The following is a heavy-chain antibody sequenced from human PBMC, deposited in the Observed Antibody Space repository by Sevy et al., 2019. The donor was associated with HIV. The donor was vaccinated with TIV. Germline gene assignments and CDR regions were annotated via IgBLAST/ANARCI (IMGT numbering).Heavy chain of an antibody. D-gene: IGHD2-21*01. J-gene: IGHJ4*02. CDR2: ISGSGGST. CDR3: AKGEVVISGGYYFDY. V-gene: IGHV3-23*01. CDR1: GFTFSSYA. Sequence: GGSLRLSCAASGFTFSSYAMSWVRQAPGKGLEWVSAISGSGGSTYYADSVKGRFTISRDNSKNTLYLQMNSLRAEDTAVYYCAKGEVVISGGYYFDYWGQGTLVTVSS.